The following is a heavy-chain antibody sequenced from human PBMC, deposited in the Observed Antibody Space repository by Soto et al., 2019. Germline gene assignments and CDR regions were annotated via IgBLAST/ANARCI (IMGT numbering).Heavy chain of an antibody. D-gene: IGHD2-21*02. CDR2: MSHSGGT. CDR1: GGFVSSGSYY. J-gene: IGHJ3*02. CDR3: ARVERGTATPVVDAFDI. V-gene: IGHV4-34*01. Sequence: QVQLQQWGAGLLKPSETLSLTCAVSGGFVSSGSYYWSWIRQPPGKGLEWIGEMSHSGGTHFNPSLKSRVTISVDTSKNQFSLKMSSVTAADTALYYCARVERGTATPVVDAFDIWGPGTMVTVSS.